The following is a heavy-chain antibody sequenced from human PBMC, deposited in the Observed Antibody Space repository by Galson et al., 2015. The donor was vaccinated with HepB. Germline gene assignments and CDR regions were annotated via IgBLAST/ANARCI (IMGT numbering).Heavy chain of an antibody. Sequence: SLRLSCAASGFTFSNAWMNWVRQAPGKGLEWVGRIKSKTDGGTTDYAAPVKGRFTISRDDSKNTLYLQMNSLKTEDTAVYYCTTENIVVVPAASDAFDIWGQGTMVTVSS. CDR1: GFTFSNAW. J-gene: IGHJ3*02. CDR2: IKSKTDGGTT. CDR3: TTENIVVVPAASDAFDI. V-gene: IGHV3-15*07. D-gene: IGHD2-2*01.